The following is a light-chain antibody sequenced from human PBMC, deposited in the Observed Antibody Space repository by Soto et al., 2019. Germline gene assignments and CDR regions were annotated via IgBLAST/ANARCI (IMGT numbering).Light chain of an antibody. CDR3: QQYLSYPIT. CDR2: KAS. J-gene: IGKJ5*01. V-gene: IGKV1-5*03. CDR1: HSISSW. Sequence: DIQMTQSPSTLSASVGDRVTITCRASHSISSWLAWYQQKPGKAPKSLIYKASSLESGVPSRFSGSGSGTEFTLTISSLQPDDFATYYCQQYLSYPITFGQGTRLEIK.